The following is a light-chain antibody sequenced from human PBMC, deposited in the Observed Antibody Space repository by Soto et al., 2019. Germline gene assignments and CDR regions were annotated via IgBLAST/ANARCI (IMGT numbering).Light chain of an antibody. J-gene: IGKJ4*02. CDR3: QQCFEWLPMS. CDR1: ETVATN. V-gene: IGKV3-15*01. CDR2: GAS. Sequence: VMTQSPATLSVSPGERATLSCWASETVATNLAWYQQKPGQAPRLLITGASTRAAGISDRFRGSGSGTEFTLTISSLRSEDSAIYYCQQCFEWLPMSFGRGTKVEI.